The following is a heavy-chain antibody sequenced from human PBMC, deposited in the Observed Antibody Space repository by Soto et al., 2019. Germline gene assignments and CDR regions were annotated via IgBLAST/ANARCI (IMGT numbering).Heavy chain of an antibody. J-gene: IGHJ6*03. Sequence: PGGSLRLSCAASGFTFSTYDMHWVRQAAGKGLEWVSVIGTAGDSYYPDSVKGRFTISRENAKNSLYLQMNSLRAGDTAVYFCARAGCNSTNCPIHRYYYIDGWGKGTTVTFSS. V-gene: IGHV3-13*01. D-gene: IGHD2-2*01. CDR3: ARAGCNSTNCPIHRYYYIDG. CDR2: IGTAGDS. CDR1: GFTFSTYD.